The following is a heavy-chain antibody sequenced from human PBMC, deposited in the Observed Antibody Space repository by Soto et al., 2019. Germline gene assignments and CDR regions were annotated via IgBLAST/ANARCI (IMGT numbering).Heavy chain of an antibody. CDR2: ISAYNGNT. CDR3: ARGSPRYPIYAFDI. V-gene: IGHV1-18*01. D-gene: IGHD3-9*01. CDR1: GYTFTSYG. J-gene: IGHJ3*02. Sequence: GASVKVSCKASGYTFTSYGIIWVRQAPGQGLEWMGWISAYNGNTNYAQKLQGRVTMTTDTSTSTAYMELRSLRSDDTAVYYCARGSPRYPIYAFDIWGQGTMVTVSS.